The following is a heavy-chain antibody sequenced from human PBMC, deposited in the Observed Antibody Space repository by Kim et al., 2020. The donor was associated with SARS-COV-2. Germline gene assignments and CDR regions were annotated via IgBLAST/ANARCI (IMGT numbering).Heavy chain of an antibody. CDR3: AKGVRSKYGMDV. V-gene: IGHV3-30*18. D-gene: IGHD4-17*01. CDR1: GFTFSSYG. Sequence: GGSLRLSCAASGFTFSSYGMHWVRQAPGKGLEWVAVISYDGSNKYYADSLKGRFTISRDNSKNTLYLQMNSLRAEDTAVYYCAKGVRSKYGMDVWGQGTTVTVSS. J-gene: IGHJ6*02. CDR2: ISYDGSNK.